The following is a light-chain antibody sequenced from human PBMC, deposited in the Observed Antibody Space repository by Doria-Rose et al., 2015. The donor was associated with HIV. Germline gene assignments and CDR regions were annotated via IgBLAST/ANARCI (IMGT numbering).Light chain of an antibody. Sequence: TQSPGTLSLSPGERATLSCKASQSISDHYLDWYQQRPGQSPRLLIYGASSRATDTPDRFSGSGSGTDFTLTISRLEPEDFAVYYCHQYASSRTFGQGTKVEIK. V-gene: IGKV3-20*01. CDR2: GAS. CDR1: QSISDHY. CDR3: HQYASSRT. J-gene: IGKJ1*01.